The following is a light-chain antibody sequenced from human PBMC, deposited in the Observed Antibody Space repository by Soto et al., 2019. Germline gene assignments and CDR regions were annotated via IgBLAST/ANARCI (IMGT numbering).Light chain of an antibody. CDR3: QQYNRLIT. CDR1: QTIDSW. CDR2: DAT. J-gene: IGKJ5*01. V-gene: IGKV1-5*01. Sequence: DIQMTQSPSILSASVGDIVTITCRASQTIDSWVAWYQQKPGKAPKLLVYDATSLESGVSSRFSGSGYGTDFTLSINNLQPDDFATYYCQQYNRLITFGQGTLLEIK.